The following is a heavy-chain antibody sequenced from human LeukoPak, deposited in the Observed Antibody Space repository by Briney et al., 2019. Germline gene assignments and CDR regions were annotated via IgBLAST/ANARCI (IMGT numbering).Heavy chain of an antibody. CDR3: ARRRGYYFDY. CDR1: GGSISSSSYY. D-gene: IGHD3-22*01. V-gene: IGHV4-39*01. Sequence: SETLSLTCTVSGGSISSSSYYWGWIRQPPGKGLEWIGSVYYSGSTYYNPSLKSRVTISVDTSKNQFSLKLSSVSAADTAVYYCARRRGYYFDYWGQGTLVTVS. CDR2: VYYSGST. J-gene: IGHJ4*02.